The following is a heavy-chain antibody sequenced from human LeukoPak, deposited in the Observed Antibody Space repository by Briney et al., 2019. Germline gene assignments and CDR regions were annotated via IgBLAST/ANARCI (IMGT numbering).Heavy chain of an antibody. J-gene: IGHJ4*02. CDR2: ISSSGSTI. CDR1: GFTFSSYG. Sequence: GGSLRLSCAASGFTFSSYGMHWVRQAPGKGLEWVSYISSSGSTIYYADSVKGRFTISRDNAKNSLYLQMNSLRAEDTAVYYCARGLTVIFDYWGQGTLVTVSS. D-gene: IGHD4-17*01. V-gene: IGHV3-48*04. CDR3: ARGLTVIFDY.